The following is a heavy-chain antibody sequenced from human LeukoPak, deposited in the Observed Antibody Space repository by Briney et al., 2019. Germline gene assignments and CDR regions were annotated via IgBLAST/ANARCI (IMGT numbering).Heavy chain of an antibody. V-gene: IGHV5-51*01. CDR1: GYSFATYW. J-gene: IGHJ4*02. D-gene: IGHD3-22*01. CDR2: IYPGDSDT. CDR3: ARPHSSGFYYPFDY. Sequence: NRGESLKISCKGSGYSFATYWIGWVRQMPGKGLEWMGIIYPGDSDTRYSPSSQGQVTISADKSISTAYLQWSSLKASDTAMYYCARPHSSGFYYPFDYWGQGTLVTVSS.